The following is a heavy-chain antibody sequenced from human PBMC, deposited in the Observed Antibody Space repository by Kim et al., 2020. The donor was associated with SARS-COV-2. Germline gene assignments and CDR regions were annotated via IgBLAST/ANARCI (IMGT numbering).Heavy chain of an antibody. D-gene: IGHD6-13*01. CDR2: ISYSGSS. CDR1: GDSIGSSSSY. CDR3: AGIAAAGPTVGYYYYGMDV. J-gene: IGHJ6*02. Sequence: SETLSLTCTVSGDSIGSSSSYWGWIRQPPGKGLEWIGSISYSGSSYYNPSLKSRVTMSVDTSKNQFSLELSSVTAADTAVYYCAGIAAAGPTVGYYYYGMDVWGQGTTVTVSS. V-gene: IGHV4-39*01.